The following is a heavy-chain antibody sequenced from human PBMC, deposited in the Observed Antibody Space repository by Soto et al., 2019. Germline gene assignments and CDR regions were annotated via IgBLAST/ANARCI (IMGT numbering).Heavy chain of an antibody. D-gene: IGHD6-13*01. Sequence: PGGSLRLSCAASGFTFSSYWMHWVRQAPGKGLVWVSRINSDGSSTSYADSVKGRFTISRDNAKNTLYLQMNSLRAEDTAVYYCARVGSSWDYYYYYMDVWGKGTTVTVSS. J-gene: IGHJ6*03. CDR3: ARVGSSWDYYYYYMDV. CDR2: INSDGSST. V-gene: IGHV3-74*01. CDR1: GFTFSSYW.